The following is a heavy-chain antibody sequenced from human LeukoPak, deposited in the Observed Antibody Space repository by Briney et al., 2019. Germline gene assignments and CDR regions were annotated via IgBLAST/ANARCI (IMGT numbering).Heavy chain of an antibody. V-gene: IGHV4-34*01. CDR2: INHSGST. CDR1: GGSFIPYY. CDR3: ARGGFYCGGDCYVDY. J-gene: IGHJ4*02. Sequence: SETLSLTCAVYGGSFIPYYWSWIRQPPGKGLEWIGEINHSGSTNYNPSLKSRVTISVDTSKNQFSLKLSSVTAADTAVYYRARGGFYCGGDCYVDYWGQGTLVTVSS. D-gene: IGHD2-21*02.